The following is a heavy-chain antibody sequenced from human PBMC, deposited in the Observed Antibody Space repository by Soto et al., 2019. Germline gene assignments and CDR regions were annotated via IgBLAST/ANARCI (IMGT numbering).Heavy chain of an antibody. V-gene: IGHV1-18*01. CDR2: ISAYNGNT. CDR1: GYTFTSYG. D-gene: IGHD2-2*01. J-gene: IGHJ4*02. Sequence: AXVKVSCKASGYTFTSYGISWVRQAPGQGLEWMGWISAYNGNTNYAQKLQCRVTMTTDTSTSTAYMELRSLRSDDTAVYYCARAGGYCSRTSRLSFYVGGKGTLDTVSS. CDR3: ARAGGYCSRTSRLSFYV.